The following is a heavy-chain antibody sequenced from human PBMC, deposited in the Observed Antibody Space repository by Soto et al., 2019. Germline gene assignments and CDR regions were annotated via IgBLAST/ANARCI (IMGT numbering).Heavy chain of an antibody. CDR2: ISGSGIST. J-gene: IGHJ4*02. V-gene: IGHV3-23*01. CDR1: GFTFSTYA. D-gene: IGHD3-22*01. Sequence: EMQLLESGGGLVQPGGSLRLSCAASGFTFSTYAINWVRQAPGTGLEWVSGISGSGISTYYADSVTGRLTISRDNSQDTLYLEMNSLRAEDTAVYYCATSSNYYDSSGDSNFDYWGQGTLVTVSS. CDR3: ATSSNYYDSSGDSNFDY.